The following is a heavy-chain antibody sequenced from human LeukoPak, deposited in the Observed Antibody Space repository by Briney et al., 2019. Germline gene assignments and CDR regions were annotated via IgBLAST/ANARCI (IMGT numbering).Heavy chain of an antibody. V-gene: IGHV3-30-3*01. Sequence: LSLTCAVYGGSFSGYYWSWIRQPPGKGLEWMAVISQDGTSKNYADSVKGRFSISRDNSKDMVSLQMDSLTPADSAIYFCGRDPDRLLVFGLDVWGQGTTVIVSS. D-gene: IGHD3-3*01. CDR2: ISQDGTSK. CDR1: GGSFSGYY. CDR3: GRDPDRLLVFGLDV. J-gene: IGHJ6*02.